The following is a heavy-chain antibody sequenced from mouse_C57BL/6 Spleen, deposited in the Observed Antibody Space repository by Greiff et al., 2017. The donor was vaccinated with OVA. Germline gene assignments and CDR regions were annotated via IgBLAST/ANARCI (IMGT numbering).Heavy chain of an antibody. V-gene: IGHV2-2*01. CDR1: GFSLTSYG. CDR3: ANYYGSSYAMDY. CDR2: IWSGGST. Sequence: VQVVESGPGLVQPSQSLSITCTVSGFSLTSYGVHWVRQSPGKGLEWLGVIWSGGSTDYNAAFISRLSISKDNSKSQVFFKMNSLQADDTAIYYCANYYGSSYAMDYWGQGTSVTVSA. D-gene: IGHD1-1*01. J-gene: IGHJ4*01.